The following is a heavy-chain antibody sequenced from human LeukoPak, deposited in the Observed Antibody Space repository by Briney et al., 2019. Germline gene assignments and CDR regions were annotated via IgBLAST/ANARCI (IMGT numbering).Heavy chain of an antibody. D-gene: IGHD3-22*01. V-gene: IGHV3-49*04. CDR3: TRRYNYDSSGYYYVRDAFDI. CDR2: IRSKAYGGTT. CDR1: GFIFNAYG. Sequence: GGTLRLSCAASGFIFNAYGMSWVRQAPGKGLEWVGFIRSKAYGGTTKNAASVKGRFTISRDDSRSIAYLQMNSLKTEDTAVYYCTRRYNYDSSGYYYVRDAFDIWGQETMVTVSS. J-gene: IGHJ3*02.